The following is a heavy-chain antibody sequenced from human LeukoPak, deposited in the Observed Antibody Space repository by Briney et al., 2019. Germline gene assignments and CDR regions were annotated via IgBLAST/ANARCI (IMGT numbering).Heavy chain of an antibody. J-gene: IGHJ4*02. CDR1: GGSITSSSYC. CDR3: ARCPNYYDSSGWHYSGSDY. V-gene: IGHV4-39*01. Sequence: TSSETLSLTCTVSGGSITSSSYCWGWIRQPPGKGLEWIGNIYYSGSTYYNPSLNSRVTISVDTSKNQFSLKLSSVTAADTAAYFCARCPNYYDSSGWHYSGSDYWGQGTLVTVSS. D-gene: IGHD3-22*01. CDR2: IYYSGST.